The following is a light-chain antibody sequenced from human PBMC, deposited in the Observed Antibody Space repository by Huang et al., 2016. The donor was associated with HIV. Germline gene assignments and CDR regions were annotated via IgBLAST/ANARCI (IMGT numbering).Light chain of an antibody. CDR1: QSVFFSSTNKHH. CDR2: WAS. J-gene: IGKJ4*01. CDR3: QQYADIPT. Sequence: DIVMTQSPDSLAVSLGERATINCKSSQSVFFSSTNKHHLSWYQQKPGQPPRLLIYWASTRESGVPDRFSGSGSETDFTLTINSLQAEDVAVYHCQQYADIPTFGGGTKVEIK. V-gene: IGKV4-1*01.